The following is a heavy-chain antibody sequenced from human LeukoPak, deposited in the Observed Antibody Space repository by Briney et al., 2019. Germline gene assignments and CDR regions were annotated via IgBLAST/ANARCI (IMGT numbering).Heavy chain of an antibody. CDR2: ISYDGSNK. D-gene: IGHD1-26*01. V-gene: IGHV3-30-3*01. Sequence: GGSLRLSCAASGFTFSSYAMHWVRQAPGKGLEWVAVISYDGSNKYYADSVKGRFTISRDNSKNTLYLQMNSLRAEDTAVYYCAKDRKWEPYYFDYWGQGTLVTVSS. J-gene: IGHJ4*02. CDR3: AKDRKWEPYYFDY. CDR1: GFTFSSYA.